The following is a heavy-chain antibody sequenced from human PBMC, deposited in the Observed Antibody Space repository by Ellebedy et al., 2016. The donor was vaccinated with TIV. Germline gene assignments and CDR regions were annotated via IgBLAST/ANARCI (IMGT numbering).Heavy chain of an antibody. CDR1: GGSISSGGYY. V-gene: IGHV4-31*03. Sequence: MPSETLSLTCTVSGGSISSGGYYWSWIRQHPGKGLEWIGYMYHSGSTNYNPSLKSRVTISVDTSKNQFSLKLSSVTAADTAVYYCARHVQMEWLLSPVYGMDVWGQGTTVTVS. J-gene: IGHJ6*02. CDR3: ARHVQMEWLLSPVYGMDV. CDR2: MYHSGST. D-gene: IGHD3-3*01.